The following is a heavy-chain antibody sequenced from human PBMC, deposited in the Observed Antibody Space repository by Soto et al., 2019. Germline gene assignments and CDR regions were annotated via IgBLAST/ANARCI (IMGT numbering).Heavy chain of an antibody. CDR1: GGSISSSSYY. Sequence: EXXSLTCPVSGGSISSSSYYWCWILQPPGKGLEWIGSIYYSGSTYYNPSLKSRVTISVDTSKNQFSLKLSSVTAADTAVYYCARHTPAISISDHWGQGTLVTVSS. CDR3: ARHTPAISISDH. CDR2: IYYSGST. D-gene: IGHD2-15*01. V-gene: IGHV4-39*01. J-gene: IGHJ4*02.